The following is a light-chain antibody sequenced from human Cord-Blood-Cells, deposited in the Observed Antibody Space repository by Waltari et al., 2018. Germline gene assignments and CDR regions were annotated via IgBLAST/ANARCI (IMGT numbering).Light chain of an antibody. CDR3: QQHSNWPLS. CDR1: QSASSY. Sequence: ALTSSSPTLPSSCGERATLSRRASQSASSYLAWYHQKPGQAPRLLIYDASNRATGIPARFSGSGSGTDFTLTISSLEPEDFAVYYCQQHSNWPLSFGEGTKVEIK. V-gene: IGKV3-11*01. CDR2: DAS. J-gene: IGKJ4*01.